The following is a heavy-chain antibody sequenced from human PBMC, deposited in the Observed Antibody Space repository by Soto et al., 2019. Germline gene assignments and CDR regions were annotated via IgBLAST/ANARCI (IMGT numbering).Heavy chain of an antibody. V-gene: IGHV4-39*07. J-gene: IGHJ4*02. CDR3: ARAPVADIVATNHFDY. CDR2: IYHSGST. Sequence: SETLSLTCTVSGGSISSSSYYWGWIRQPPGKGLEWIGSIYHSGSTYYNPSLKSRVTISVDTSKNQFSLKLSSVTAADTAVYYCARAPVADIVATNHFDYWGQGTLVAVS. CDR1: GGSISSSSYY. D-gene: IGHD5-12*01.